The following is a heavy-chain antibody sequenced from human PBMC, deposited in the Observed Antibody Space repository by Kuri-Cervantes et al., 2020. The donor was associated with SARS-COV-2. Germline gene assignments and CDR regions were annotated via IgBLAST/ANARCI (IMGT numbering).Heavy chain of an antibody. J-gene: IGHJ5*02. CDR1: GFTFSNAW. CDR2: INRSGST. D-gene: IGHD2-2*01. V-gene: IGHV4-34*01. Sequence: ESLKISCAASGFTFSNAWMSWVRQAPGKGLEWIGEINRSGSTNYNPSLKSRVTISVDTSKNQFSLRLSSVTAADTAVYYCARDCGSSTSCYALDPWGQGTLVTVSS. CDR3: ARDCGSSTSCYALDP.